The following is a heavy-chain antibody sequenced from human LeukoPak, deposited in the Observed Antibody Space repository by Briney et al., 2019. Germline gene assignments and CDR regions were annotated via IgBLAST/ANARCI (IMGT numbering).Heavy chain of an antibody. CDR1: GFTFSSYG. CDR2: IWYDGTNK. V-gene: IGHV3-33*01. Sequence: GGSLRLSCAASGFTFSSYGMHCVRQAPGKGLEWVSVIWYDGTNKYYADSVKGRFTISRDNSKNTLYLQMNSLRAEDTAVYYCARDDDYGESYWYFDLWGRGTLVTVSS. J-gene: IGHJ2*01. D-gene: IGHD4-17*01. CDR3: ARDDDYGESYWYFDL.